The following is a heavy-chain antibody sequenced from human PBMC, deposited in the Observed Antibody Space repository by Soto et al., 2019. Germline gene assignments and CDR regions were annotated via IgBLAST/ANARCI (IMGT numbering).Heavy chain of an antibody. V-gene: IGHV4-31*03. D-gene: IGHD3-16*02. CDR1: GGSIVSGGYY. Sequence: QEQLQESGPGLVQPSQTLSLSCTVSGGSIVSGGYYWTWIRQHPGKGLEWIGYIYYSGTTYYNPSLKSRLTISLDTSRNQFSLEVNSVSAADTAVYYCARADSRGYTFKDWGQGTLVTVSS. CDR2: IYYSGTT. J-gene: IGHJ4*02. CDR3: ARADSRGYTFKD.